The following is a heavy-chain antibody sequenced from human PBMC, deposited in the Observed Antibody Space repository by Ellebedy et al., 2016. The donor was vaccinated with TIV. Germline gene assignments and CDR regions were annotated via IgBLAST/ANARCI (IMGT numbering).Heavy chain of an antibody. CDR2: IWYDGSTA. CDR1: GFTFSCFG. Sequence: GESLKISCAASGFTFSCFGIHWVRQAPGKGLEWVAIIWYDGSTAYYADSVKGRFTTSRDNSKNTLYLQMNSLRAEDTAVYYCARGGRDQWLIDYWGQGTLVTVSS. CDR3: ARGGRDQWLIDY. J-gene: IGHJ4*02. D-gene: IGHD6-19*01. V-gene: IGHV3-33*01.